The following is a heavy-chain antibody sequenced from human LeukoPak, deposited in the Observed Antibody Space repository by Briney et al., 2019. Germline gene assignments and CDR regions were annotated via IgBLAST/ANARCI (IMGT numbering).Heavy chain of an antibody. Sequence: ASVKVSCKASGYTFTSYYMHWVRQAPGQGLEWMGIINPSGGSTSYAQKFQGRVTMTRDTSTSTVYMELSSLRSEDTAVYYCARTSRGFITIFGVVIGGAFDIWGQGTMVTVSS. J-gene: IGHJ3*02. CDR1: GYTFTSYY. CDR3: ARTSRGFITIFGVVIGGAFDI. V-gene: IGHV1-46*01. D-gene: IGHD3-3*01. CDR2: INPSGGST.